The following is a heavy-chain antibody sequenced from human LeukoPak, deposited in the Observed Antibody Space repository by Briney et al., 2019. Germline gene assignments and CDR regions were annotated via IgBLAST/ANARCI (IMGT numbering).Heavy chain of an antibody. CDR1: GGTFSSYT. CDR2: IIPILGIA. J-gene: IGHJ4*02. V-gene: IGHV1-69*02. CDR3: ARHDETGYSSSWYEY. Sequence: AASVKVSCKASGGTFSSYTISWERQAPGQGLEWMGRIIPILGIANYAQKFQGRVTITADKSTSTAYMELSSLRSEDTAVYYCARHDETGYSSSWYEYWGQGTLVTVSS. D-gene: IGHD6-13*01.